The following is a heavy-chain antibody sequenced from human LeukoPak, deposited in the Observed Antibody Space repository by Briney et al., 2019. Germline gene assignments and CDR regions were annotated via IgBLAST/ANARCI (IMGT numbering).Heavy chain of an antibody. CDR3: ARELTMRSPGLALDN. J-gene: IGHJ4*02. V-gene: IGHV1-2*02. D-gene: IGHD3-9*01. CDR2: FNPNSGAT. Sequence: ASVKVSCKSSGYTFTGFYMRWVRQAPGQGLEWMGWFNPNSGATNYAQNFQGRVTMTRDTSISTAYMELSSLRSDDTAVYYCARELTMRSPGLALDNWGQGTLVTVSS. CDR1: GYTFTGFY.